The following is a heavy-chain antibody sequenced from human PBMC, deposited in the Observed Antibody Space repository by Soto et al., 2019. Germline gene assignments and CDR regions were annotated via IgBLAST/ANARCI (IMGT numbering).Heavy chain of an antibody. D-gene: IGHD1-26*01. CDR3: ASERSAQYFDF. V-gene: IGHV1-69*06. Sequence: QVQLVQSGTVVQRRGSSVKVSCQASGGTFSSHGMAWVRQAPGQGLEWMGGIIPTFGTPTYAPKFQGRVTITADKSTNTAYMELSSLRSEHTGGYYCASERSAQYFDFWGQGTLITVSS. CDR2: IIPTFGTP. J-gene: IGHJ4*02. CDR1: GGTFSSHG.